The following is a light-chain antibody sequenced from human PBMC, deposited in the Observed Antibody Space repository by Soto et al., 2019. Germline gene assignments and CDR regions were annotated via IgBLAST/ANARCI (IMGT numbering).Light chain of an antibody. Sequence: DIQMTQSPSSLSASVGDRVTITCRASQGIYNYVAWYQQKPGKVPNLLINAASALQSGVPSRLSGSGSGAAVTLTISSMKPKDGATYFCQKVHMPPISFGGETKVKIK. CDR1: QGIYNY. CDR2: AAS. V-gene: IGKV1-27*01. J-gene: IGKJ4*01. CDR3: QKVHMPPIS.